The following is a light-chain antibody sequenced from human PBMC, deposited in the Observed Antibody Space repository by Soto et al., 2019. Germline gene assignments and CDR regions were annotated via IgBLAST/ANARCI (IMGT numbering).Light chain of an antibody. V-gene: IGKV1-39*01. CDR3: QQSYNTPIT. CDR1: QSISTY. Sequence: DVQMTQSPSSLSASVGDRVSITCRASQSISTYLNWYQQKPGKAPKLLIYAASSLQSGVPSRFSGSGSGTDFTLTISSLQPEDFATYYCQQSYNTPITFGQETRLEIK. J-gene: IGKJ5*01. CDR2: AAS.